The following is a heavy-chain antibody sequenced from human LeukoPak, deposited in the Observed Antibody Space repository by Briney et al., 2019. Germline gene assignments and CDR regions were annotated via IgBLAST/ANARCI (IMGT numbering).Heavy chain of an antibody. CDR3: ASFPIRIKYGMDV. Sequence: PSQTPSLTCTVSGDSISSGSYYWGWIRQPPGKGLEWIGSIYYSGSTYYNPSLKRRVTISVDTSKNQFSLKLSSVTAADTAVYYCASFPIRIKYGMDVWGQGTTVTVSS. J-gene: IGHJ6*02. V-gene: IGHV4-39*07. CDR2: IYYSGST. D-gene: IGHD3-10*01. CDR1: GDSISSGSYY.